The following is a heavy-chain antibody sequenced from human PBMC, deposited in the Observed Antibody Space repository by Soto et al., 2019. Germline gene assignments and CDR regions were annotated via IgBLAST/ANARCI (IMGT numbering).Heavy chain of an antibody. Sequence: EVQLVESGGALVQPGGSLRLSCAASGFTFSIYSLNWVRQAPGKGLEWISYISHTGSTIYYADSVKGRCTVSRDNAKNSLYLQMNRLRAADTAIYYCARGTSCSSDTCYDLGATKFYHGGQGTLVAVSS. CDR2: ISHTGSTI. D-gene: IGHD2-2*01. CDR1: GFTFSIYS. J-gene: IGHJ4*02. V-gene: IGHV3-48*01. CDR3: ARGTSCSSDTCYDLGATKFYH.